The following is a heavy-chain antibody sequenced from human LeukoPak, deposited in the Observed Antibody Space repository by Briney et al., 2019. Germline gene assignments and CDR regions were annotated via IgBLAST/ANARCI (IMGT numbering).Heavy chain of an antibody. CDR1: GFTFSSYS. V-gene: IGHV3-21*01. D-gene: IGHD6-6*01. Sequence: SGGSLRLSCAASGFTFSSYSMNWVRQAPGKGLEWVSSISSSSSYIYCADSVKGRFTISRDNAKNSLYLQMNSLRAEDTAVYYCAREGQLGTIEYWGQGTLVTVSS. CDR2: ISSSSSYI. J-gene: IGHJ4*02. CDR3: AREGQLGTIEY.